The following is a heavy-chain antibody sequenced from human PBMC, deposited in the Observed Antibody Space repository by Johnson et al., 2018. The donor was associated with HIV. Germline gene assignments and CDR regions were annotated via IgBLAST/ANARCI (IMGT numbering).Heavy chain of an antibody. D-gene: IGHD3-22*01. V-gene: IGHV3-30*02. CDR3: ASCESDSSGRGAFDI. J-gene: IGHJ3*02. CDR2: IRYDGSNK. Sequence: QVQLVESGGGVVQPGGSLRLSCVVSGFPFSSFWMHWVRQTPGKGLEWVAFIRYDGSNKYYADSVKGRFTISRDNSKSTLYLQMNSLRAEDTAVYYCASCESDSSGRGAFDIWGQGTMVTVSS. CDR1: GFPFSSFW.